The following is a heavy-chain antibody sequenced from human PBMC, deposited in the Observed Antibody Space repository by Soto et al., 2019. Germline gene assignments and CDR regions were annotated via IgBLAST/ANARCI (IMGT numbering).Heavy chain of an antibody. V-gene: IGHV1-69*01. Sequence: QVQLVQSGAEVKKPGSSVKVSCKASGGTFSSYAISWVRQAPGQGLEWMGGIIPIFGTANYAQKFQGRVTITADESTSTAYMELSSLRSEDTAVYYCAREIAGDWNLMGNWFDPWGQGTLVTVSS. D-gene: IGHD1-1*01. CDR2: IIPIFGTA. CDR3: AREIAGDWNLMGNWFDP. CDR1: GGTFSSYA. J-gene: IGHJ5*02.